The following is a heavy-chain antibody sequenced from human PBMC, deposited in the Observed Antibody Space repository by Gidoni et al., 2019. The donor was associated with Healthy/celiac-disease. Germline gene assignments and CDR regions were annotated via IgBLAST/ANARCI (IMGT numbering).Heavy chain of an antibody. J-gene: IGHJ5*02. CDR3: TTVITIRTFDP. Sequence: EVQLVESGGGLVQPGGSLKLSGAASGFTFSGSAMHWVRQASGKGLEWVGRIRSKANSYATAYAASVKGRFTISRDDSKTTAYLQMNSLKTEDTAMYYCTTVITIRTFDPWGQGTLVTVSS. V-gene: IGHV3-73*01. CDR1: GFTFSGSA. CDR2: IRSKANSYAT. D-gene: IGHD2-21*01.